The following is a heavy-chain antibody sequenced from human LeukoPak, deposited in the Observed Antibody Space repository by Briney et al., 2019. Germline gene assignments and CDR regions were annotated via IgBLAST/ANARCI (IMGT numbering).Heavy chain of an antibody. D-gene: IGHD1-14*01. CDR1: GFTFSDYN. Sequence: GESLRLSCAASGFTFSDYNMRWIRQAPGKGLEWVSYISSSGSTIYYADSVKGRFTIFRDNAKNSLYLQMNSLRAEDTAVYYCARVVQQRSQTILYYYMDVWGKGTTVTISS. J-gene: IGHJ6*03. CDR2: ISSSGSTI. V-gene: IGHV3-11*04. CDR3: ARVVQQRSQTILYYYMDV.